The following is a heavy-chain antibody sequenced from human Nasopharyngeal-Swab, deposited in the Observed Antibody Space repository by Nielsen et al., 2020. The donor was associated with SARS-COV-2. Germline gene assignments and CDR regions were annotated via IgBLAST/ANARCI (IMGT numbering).Heavy chain of an antibody. CDR3: AKGSAYGQWLLD. CDR2: IYGSGTT. D-gene: IGHD6-19*01. CDR1: GDSMRNYY. V-gene: IGHV4-59*13. Sequence: SETLSLTCTVSGDSMRNYYWNWIRQSPGKGPEWIGYIYGSGTTNYNPSLKSRVTPSLDASNKPFCLKLNSLTAADTAVYYCAKGSAYGQWLLDWGQGTQVAVSS. J-gene: IGHJ4*02.